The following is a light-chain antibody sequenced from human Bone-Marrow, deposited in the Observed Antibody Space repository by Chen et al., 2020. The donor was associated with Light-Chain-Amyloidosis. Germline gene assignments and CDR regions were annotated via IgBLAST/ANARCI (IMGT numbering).Light chain of an antibody. CDR3: QQYGTSPLT. J-gene: IGKJ4*01. Sequence: EIVLTQLPATRLFSQGEGANPSCRASQTISSNYLTWYQQKFGQAPRLLIYGSSSRATGIPDRFTGSGSGTDFTLTINRLEPEDFAMYYCQQYGTSPLTFGGGTKVEIK. V-gene: IGKV3-20*01. CDR1: QTISSNY. CDR2: GSS.